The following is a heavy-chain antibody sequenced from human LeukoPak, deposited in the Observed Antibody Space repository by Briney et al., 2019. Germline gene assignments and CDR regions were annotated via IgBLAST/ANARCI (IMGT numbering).Heavy chain of an antibody. V-gene: IGHV3-30*04. CDR1: GFTFSSYA. CDR3: ARDFYGSGSYYVQDY. Sequence: GGSLRLSCAASGFTFSSYAMHWVRQAPGKGLEWVAVISYDGSNKYYADSVKGRFTISRDNSKNTLYLQMNSLRAEDTAVYYCARDFYGSGSYYVQDYWGQGTLVTVSS. CDR2: ISYDGSNK. J-gene: IGHJ4*02. D-gene: IGHD3-10*01.